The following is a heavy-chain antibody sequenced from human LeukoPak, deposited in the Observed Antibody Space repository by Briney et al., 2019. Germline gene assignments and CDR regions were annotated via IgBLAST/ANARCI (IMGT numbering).Heavy chain of an antibody. CDR3: ARGVSSGYYYTGTPDAFDI. CDR2: INHSGST. Sequence: PSETLSLTCAVYGGSFSGYYWSWIRQPPGKGLEWIGEINHSGSTDYNPSLKSRVTISVDTSKNQFSLKLSSVTAADTAVYYCARGVSSGYYYTGTPDAFDIWGQGTMVTVSS. V-gene: IGHV4-34*01. J-gene: IGHJ3*02. CDR1: GGSFSGYY. D-gene: IGHD3-22*01.